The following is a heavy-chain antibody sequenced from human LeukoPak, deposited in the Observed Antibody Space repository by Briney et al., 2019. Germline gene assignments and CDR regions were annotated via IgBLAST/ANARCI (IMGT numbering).Heavy chain of an antibody. CDR1: GYTFTSYA. CDR3: AREDYSSGWYYYYYGMDV. Sequence: ASVKVSCKASGYTFTSYAMHWVRQAPGQRLEWMGWINAGNGNTKYSQKFQGRVTITRDTSASTAYMERSSLRSEDTAVYYCAREDYSSGWYYYYYGMDVWGQGTTVTVSS. V-gene: IGHV1-3*01. J-gene: IGHJ6*02. CDR2: INAGNGNT. D-gene: IGHD6-19*01.